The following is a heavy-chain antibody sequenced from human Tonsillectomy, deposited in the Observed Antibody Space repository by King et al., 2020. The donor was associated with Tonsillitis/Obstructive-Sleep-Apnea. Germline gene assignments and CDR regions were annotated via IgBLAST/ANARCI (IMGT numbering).Heavy chain of an antibody. Sequence: QITLKESGPTLMKPTQTLTLTCTFSGFSLSTGEMGVGWIRQPPGKALEWLGIIYWDDDKRYSPSLKSRLTITKDTSKNQVVLTMTNMDPVDTSTYYCAHGPYLWGSYRYWWFDPWGQGTLVTVSS. D-gene: IGHD3-16*02. CDR2: IYWDDDK. V-gene: IGHV2-5*02. CDR1: GFSLSTGEMG. J-gene: IGHJ5*02. CDR3: AHGPYLWGSYRYWWFDP.